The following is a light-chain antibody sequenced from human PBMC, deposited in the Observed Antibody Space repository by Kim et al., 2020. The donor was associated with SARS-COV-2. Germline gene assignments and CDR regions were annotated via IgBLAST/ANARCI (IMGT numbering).Light chain of an antibody. V-gene: IGLV2-14*03. CDR2: DVT. J-gene: IGLJ2*01. Sequence: QSALTQPASVSASPGRSITISCTGTSRGIGAYNYVSWYQQYPGKAPKLIIYDVTDRPSGVPTRFSGSKSGNTASLTISGLQAEDEADYYCTSSGSGDTVIFGGGTQLTVL. CDR3: TSSGSGDTVI. CDR1: SRGIGAYNY.